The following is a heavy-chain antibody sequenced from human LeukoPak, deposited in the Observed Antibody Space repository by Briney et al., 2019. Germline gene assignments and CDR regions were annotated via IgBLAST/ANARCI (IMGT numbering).Heavy chain of an antibody. CDR2: INSDGINT. J-gene: IGHJ5*02. D-gene: IGHD3-22*01. V-gene: IGHV3-74*01. Sequence: GGSLRLSYAASGFTFSNYWMHWVRQAPGKGLVWVSRINSDGINTSYADSVKGRFTISRDNAKNTLNLQMNSLRAEDTAVYYCARDLGQYYDTSDNWFDPWGQGTLVTVSS. CDR3: ARDLGQYYDTSDNWFDP. CDR1: GFTFSNYW.